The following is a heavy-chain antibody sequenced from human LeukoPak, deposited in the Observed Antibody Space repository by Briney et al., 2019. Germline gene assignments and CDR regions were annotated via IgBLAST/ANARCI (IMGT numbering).Heavy chain of an antibody. J-gene: IGHJ4*02. D-gene: IGHD6-13*01. Sequence: SETLSLTYTVSGGSINSGSYYWSWSRQPAGKGLEWIGRIYTSGSTNYNPSLKSRVTISVDTSKNQFSLQLNSVTPEDTAVYYCAREFSMAAAPQNFDYWGQGTLVTVSS. CDR1: GGSINSGSYY. CDR2: IYTSGST. V-gene: IGHV4-61*02. CDR3: AREFSMAAAPQNFDY.